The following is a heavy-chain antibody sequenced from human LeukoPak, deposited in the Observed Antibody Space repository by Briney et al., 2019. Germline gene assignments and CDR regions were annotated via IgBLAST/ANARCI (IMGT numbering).Heavy chain of an antibody. Sequence: GGSLRLSCAASGFTFSSYAMNWVRQAPGRGLEWVSYIGPSGTSIYYADSVKGRFTISRDNARTSLYLQMNSLRAEDTAVYYCAKRDTQQRDPYYMDVWGKGTTVTISS. CDR1: GFTFSSYA. J-gene: IGHJ6*03. CDR2: IGPSGTSI. D-gene: IGHD5-18*01. CDR3: AKRDTQQRDPYYMDV. V-gene: IGHV3-48*01.